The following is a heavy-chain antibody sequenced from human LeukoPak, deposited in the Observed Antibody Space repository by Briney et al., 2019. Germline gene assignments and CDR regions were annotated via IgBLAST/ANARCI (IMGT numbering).Heavy chain of an antibody. Sequence: SETQSLTCAVSGDSIKSGDHSWSWLRQAPGRGLERIGFFYQTGISSNNPSLGSRVTISIDTTKNHLSLKLTSVTAADTALYYCAACTSGSCYSGAPFDLWGQGALVTVSS. D-gene: IGHD2-15*01. CDR1: GDSIKSGDHS. CDR2: FYQTGIS. CDR3: AACTSGSCYSGAPFDL. J-gene: IGHJ4*02. V-gene: IGHV4-30-2*01.